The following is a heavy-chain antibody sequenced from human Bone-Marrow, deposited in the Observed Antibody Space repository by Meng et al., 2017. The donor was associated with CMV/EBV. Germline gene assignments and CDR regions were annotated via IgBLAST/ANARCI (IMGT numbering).Heavy chain of an antibody. CDR2: IRFDGSSE. D-gene: IGHD2-2*01. J-gene: IGHJ6*02. V-gene: IGHV3-30*02. CDR3: ARDPSSPNIVVVPAAPSGMDV. Sequence: GGSLRLSCAASGFTFSSYAMQWVRQAPGKGLEWVAFIRFDGSSEYYAESVKGRFTISRDNSKNTISLQMNSLRAEDTAVYYCARDPSSPNIVVVPAAPSGMDVWGQGTTVTVSS. CDR1: GFTFSSYA.